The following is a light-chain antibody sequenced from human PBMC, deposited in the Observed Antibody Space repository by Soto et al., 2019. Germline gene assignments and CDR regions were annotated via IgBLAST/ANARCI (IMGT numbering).Light chain of an antibody. J-gene: IGKJ2*01. CDR1: QGISSC. CDR2: DAS. V-gene: IGKV1-39*01. CDR3: QQSYRTPYT. Sequence: DIQMTQSPSSLSASVGDRVTITCRASQGISSCLVWYQQRQGRAPKLLIYDASSLLSGVPSRFSGSGSGTDFTLTISNLQPEDFATYYCQQSYRTPYTFGQGTKLE.